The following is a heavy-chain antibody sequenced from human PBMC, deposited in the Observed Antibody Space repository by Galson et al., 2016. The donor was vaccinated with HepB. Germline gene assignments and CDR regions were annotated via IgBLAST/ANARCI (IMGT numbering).Heavy chain of an antibody. CDR3: AKHRAYSSGPQDY. D-gene: IGHD6-19*01. Sequence: SLRLSCAASGFTFNTFAMHWVRQAPGKGLEWVAVTSYDGTNKYYADSVEGRFTISRDNSKNTLSLQMNSLRAEDTALYYCAKHRAYSSGPQDYWGQGTLVTVSS. CDR1: GFTFNTFA. V-gene: IGHV3-30-3*02. CDR2: TSYDGTNK. J-gene: IGHJ4*02.